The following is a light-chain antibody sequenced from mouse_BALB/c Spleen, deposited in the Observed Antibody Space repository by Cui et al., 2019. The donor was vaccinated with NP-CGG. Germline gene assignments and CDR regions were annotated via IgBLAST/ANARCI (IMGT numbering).Light chain of an antibody. J-gene: IGLJ1*01. CDR3: ALWYSNHWV. V-gene: IGLV1*01. CDR1: TGAVTTSNY. CDR2: GTN. Sequence: QAVVAQESALTTSPGETVTLTCRSSTGAVTTSNYANGVQEKPDHLFPGLIGGTNNRAPGVPARFSGSLIGDKAALTITGAQTEDEAIYFCALWYSNHWVFGGGTKLTVL.